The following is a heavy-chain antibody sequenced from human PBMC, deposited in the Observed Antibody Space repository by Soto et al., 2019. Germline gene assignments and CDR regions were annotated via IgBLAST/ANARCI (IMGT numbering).Heavy chain of an antibody. Sequence: VQLLESGGGLVQPGGSLRLSCAASGFTFSSYAMSWVRQAPGKGLEWVSAISGSGGSTYYADSVKGRFTISRDNSKNTLYLQMNSLRAEDTAVYYCAKDIGSYYGGNSPNAFDIWGQGTMVTVSS. CDR2: ISGSGGST. CDR3: AKDIGSYYGGNSPNAFDI. CDR1: GFTFSSYA. V-gene: IGHV3-23*01. D-gene: IGHD4-17*01. J-gene: IGHJ3*02.